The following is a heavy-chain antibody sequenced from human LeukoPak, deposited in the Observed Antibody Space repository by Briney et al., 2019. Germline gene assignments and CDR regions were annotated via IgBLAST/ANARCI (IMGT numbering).Heavy chain of an antibody. D-gene: IGHD3-22*01. J-gene: IGHJ1*01. Sequence: PSETLSLTCTVSGDSMTTYYWSWVRQPPGKGLEWIGYMFHTGSANYNPSLTSRVSFSIDTSKNVFSLNLTSVTAADTAVYFCVRSAYFDSSGFYTGQAESFHQWGQGTLVTASP. CDR1: GDSMTTYY. V-gene: IGHV4-59*01. CDR3: VRSAYFDSSGFYTGQAESFHQ. CDR2: MFHTGSA.